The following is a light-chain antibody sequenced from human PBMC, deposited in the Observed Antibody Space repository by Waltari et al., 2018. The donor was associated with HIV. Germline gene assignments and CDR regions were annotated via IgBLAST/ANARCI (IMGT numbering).Light chain of an antibody. CDR1: DLNDNKY. Sequence: QSALTQPASVSGFPGQSITISCDLNDNKYVSWYQRHPGKAPKVIIYEVTNRPSGLSHRFSGSKSGNTATLTISGLQPEDAADYFCTSYISGTSPVFGRGTRVTVL. J-gene: IGLJ2*01. CDR2: EVT. V-gene: IGLV2-14*01. CDR3: TSYISGTSPV.